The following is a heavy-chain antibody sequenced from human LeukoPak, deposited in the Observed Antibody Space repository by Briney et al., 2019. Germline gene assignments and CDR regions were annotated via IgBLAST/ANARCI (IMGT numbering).Heavy chain of an antibody. J-gene: IGHJ4*02. CDR1: GGSLSSGAHY. CDR3: ARGRYSGYDPPTDY. Sequence: SETLSLTCTVSGGSLSSGAHYWSWLRQHPGQGLEWIGYIYYSGSTYYNPSLKSRVTISVDTSRNQFSLKLSSVTAADTAVYYCARGRYSGYDPPTDYWGQGTLVTVSS. V-gene: IGHV4-31*03. CDR2: IYYSGST. D-gene: IGHD5-12*01.